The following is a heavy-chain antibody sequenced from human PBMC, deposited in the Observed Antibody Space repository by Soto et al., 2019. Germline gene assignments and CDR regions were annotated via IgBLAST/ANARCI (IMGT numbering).Heavy chain of an antibody. Sequence: SQTLSLTCPVCGGSISSSSYYWGWIRQPPGKGLEWIGSIYYSGSTYYNPSLKSRVTISVDTSKNQFSLKLSSVTAADTAVYYCARPMYGGNFDYWGQGTLVTVSS. V-gene: IGHV4-39*01. CDR2: IYYSGST. CDR1: GGSISSSSYY. J-gene: IGHJ4*02. CDR3: ARPMYGGNFDY. D-gene: IGHD3-10*02.